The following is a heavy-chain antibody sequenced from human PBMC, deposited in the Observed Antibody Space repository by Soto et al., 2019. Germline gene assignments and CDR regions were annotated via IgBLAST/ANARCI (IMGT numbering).Heavy chain of an antibody. J-gene: IGHJ4*02. CDR2: VFHTGTT. CDR3: ARSAGWYAVHS. Sequence: QVQLQESGPGLVKPSGTLSLTCAVSGDSVSSPYYWCWVRQPPGKGLEWIGEVFHTGTTSYNPSLRSGVTVSMDKSNNQFSLDLSYVTAADTAVYYCARSAGWYAVHSWGRGTLVIVSS. D-gene: IGHD6-19*01. CDR1: GDSVSSPYY. V-gene: IGHV4-4*02.